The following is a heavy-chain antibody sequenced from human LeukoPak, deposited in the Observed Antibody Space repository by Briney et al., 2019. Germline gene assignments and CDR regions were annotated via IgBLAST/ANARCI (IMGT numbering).Heavy chain of an antibody. CDR3: ASDSGSYYAFDI. CDR1: GGSFSGYY. Sequence: SETLSLTCAVYGGSFSGYYWSWIRQPPGKGLEWIGYIYYSGSTNYNPSLKSRVTISVDTSKNQFSLKLSSVTAADTAVYYCASDSGSYYAFDIWGQGTMVTVSS. V-gene: IGHV4-59*01. CDR2: IYYSGST. D-gene: IGHD1-26*01. J-gene: IGHJ3*02.